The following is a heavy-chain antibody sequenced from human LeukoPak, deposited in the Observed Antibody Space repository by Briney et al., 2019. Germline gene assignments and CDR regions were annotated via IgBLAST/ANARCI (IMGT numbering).Heavy chain of an antibody. D-gene: IGHD3-10*01. CDR2: ISWNSGSI. CDR3: AKENTYYYGSAEGAFDI. J-gene: IGHJ3*02. Sequence: PGGSLRLSCAASGFTFDDYAMHWVRRAPGKGLEWVSGISWNSGSIGYADSVKGRFTISRDNSKNTLYLQMNSLRAEDTALYYCAKENTYYYGSAEGAFDIWGQGTMVTVSS. V-gene: IGHV3-9*01. CDR1: GFTFDDYA.